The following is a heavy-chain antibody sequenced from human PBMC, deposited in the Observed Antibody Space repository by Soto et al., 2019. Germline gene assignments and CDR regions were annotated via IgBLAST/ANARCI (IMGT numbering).Heavy chain of an antibody. D-gene: IGHD3-16*01. J-gene: IGHJ5*02. CDR1: GVSMRDHY. CDR2: VYYTGST. V-gene: IGHV4-59*11. CDR3: ARLSWGWFDP. Sequence: QVQLQESGPGLVKPSETLSLDCTVSGVSMRDHYWTWIRQSPGKGLECIGYVYYTGSTHYNPSLQSRLTMSLDTSKNQFSLKLTSVSAADTAVYYCARLSWGWFDPWGQGILVTVPP.